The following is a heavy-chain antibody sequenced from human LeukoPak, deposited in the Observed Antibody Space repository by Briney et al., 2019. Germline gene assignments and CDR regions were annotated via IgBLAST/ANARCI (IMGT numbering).Heavy chain of an antibody. CDR1: GFSFSSYG. CDR2: LWYDGSNK. D-gene: IGHD5-18*01. Sequence: GRSLRLSCAASGFSFSSYGMHWVREAPGKGLERVAVLWYDGSNKYYADSVKGRFTISRDNSKNRLYLQMNSLRAEDTAVYYCARDSGAAMTYFDHWGQGTLVTVSS. V-gene: IGHV3-33*01. CDR3: ARDSGAAMTYFDH. J-gene: IGHJ4*02.